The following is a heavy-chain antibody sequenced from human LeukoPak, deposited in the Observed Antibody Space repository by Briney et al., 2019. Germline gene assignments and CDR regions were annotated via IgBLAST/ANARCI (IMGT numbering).Heavy chain of an antibody. J-gene: IGHJ4*02. Sequence: SVKVSCKASGGTFSSYAISWVRQAPGQGLEWMGRIIPILGIANYAQKFQGRVTITADKSTSTAYMELSSLRSEDTAVYYCARDGDSSGYLIDYWGQGTLVTVSS. V-gene: IGHV1-69*04. CDR2: IIPILGIA. D-gene: IGHD3-22*01. CDR1: GGTFSSYA. CDR3: ARDGDSSGYLIDY.